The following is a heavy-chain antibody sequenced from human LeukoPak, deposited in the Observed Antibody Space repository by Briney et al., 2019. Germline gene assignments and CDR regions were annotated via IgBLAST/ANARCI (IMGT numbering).Heavy chain of an antibody. CDR3: ASAGGGWGAYYYDSSGYYYFDY. J-gene: IGHJ4*02. Sequence: SETLSLTCTVSGGSISSYYWSWVRQPPGKGLEWVGYIYKSGSTNYNPSLKRRVTISVETSKKQISLKRSYVTAADTAVYYCASAGGGWGAYYYDSSGYYYFDYWGQGTLVTVSS. V-gene: IGHV4-59*01. D-gene: IGHD3-22*01. CDR1: GGSISSYY. CDR2: IYKSGST.